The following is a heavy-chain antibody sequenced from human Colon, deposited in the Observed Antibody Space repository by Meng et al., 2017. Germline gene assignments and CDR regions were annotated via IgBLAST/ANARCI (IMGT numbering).Heavy chain of an antibody. J-gene: IGHJ4*02. CDR1: GGSINNYY. CDR3: ARGGAWLQSFDY. CDR2: IYYSGST. D-gene: IGHD5-24*01. Sequence: QVQLQESGQGLVKPSETLSVNCTVSGGSINNYYWSWIRQSPGKGLEWIGYIYYSGSTNYNPSLKSRVTISVDTSKNQFSLKLRSVTSADTAVYYCARGGAWLQSFDYWGQGTLVTVSS. V-gene: IGHV4-59*01.